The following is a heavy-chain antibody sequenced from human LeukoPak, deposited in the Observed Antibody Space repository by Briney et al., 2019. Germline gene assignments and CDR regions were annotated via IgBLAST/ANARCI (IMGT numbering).Heavy chain of an antibody. CDR2: IYYSGST. Sequence: PSETLSLTCTVSGGSISSYYWSWIRQPPGKGLEWIGYIYYSGSTNYNPSLKSRVTISVDTSKNQFSLKLSSVTAADTAMYYCARISEAVADAFDIWGQGTMVTVSS. CDR3: ARISEAVADAFDI. V-gene: IGHV4-59*01. CDR1: GGSISSYY. J-gene: IGHJ3*02. D-gene: IGHD4-23*01.